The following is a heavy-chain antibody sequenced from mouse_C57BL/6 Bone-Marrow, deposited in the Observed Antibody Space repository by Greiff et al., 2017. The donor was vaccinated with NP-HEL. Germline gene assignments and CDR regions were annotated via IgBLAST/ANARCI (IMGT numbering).Heavy chain of an antibody. V-gene: IGHV1-52*01. CDR3: ARPYSNYDYAMDY. CDR1: GYTFTSYW. J-gene: IGHJ4*01. Sequence: VQLQQPGAELVRPGSSVKLSCKASGYTFTSYWMHWVKQRPIQGLEWIGNIDPSDSETHYNQKFKDKATLTVDKSSSTAYMQLSSLTSEDSAVYDCARPYSNYDYAMDYWGQGTSVTVSS. D-gene: IGHD2-5*01. CDR2: IDPSDSET.